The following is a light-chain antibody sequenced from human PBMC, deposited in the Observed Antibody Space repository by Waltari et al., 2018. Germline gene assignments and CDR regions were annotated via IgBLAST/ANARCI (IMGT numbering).Light chain of an antibody. CDR1: SSALGNYNL. Sequence: QPALTQPASVSGSPGPSITLSCTGTSSALGNYNLVSWYPQYPGKAPKFIIYEVSEGPSGVSNRFSGSKSGNTASLTISGLQAEDEADYYCCSYAGGTTYVFGTGTKVTVL. V-gene: IGLV2-23*02. J-gene: IGLJ1*01. CDR3: CSYAGGTTYV. CDR2: EVS.